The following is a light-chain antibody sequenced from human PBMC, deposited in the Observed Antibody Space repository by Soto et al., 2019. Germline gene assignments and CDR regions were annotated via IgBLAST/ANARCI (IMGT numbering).Light chain of an antibody. CDR3: QQYGSSPLT. J-gene: IGKJ4*01. CDR2: GAS. CDR1: PSVTNY. V-gene: IGKV3-20*01. Sequence: EIVLTHSPATLSFSAVERATLSCRASPSVTNYLAWYQQKPGQAPRLLIYGASSRATGIPDRFSGSGSGTDFTLTISRLEPEDFAVYYCQQYGSSPLTFGGGTKVDIK.